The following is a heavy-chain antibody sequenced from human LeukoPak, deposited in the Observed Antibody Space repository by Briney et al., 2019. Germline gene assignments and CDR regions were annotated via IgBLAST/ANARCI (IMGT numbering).Heavy chain of an antibody. Sequence: PGRSLRLSCAASGFSFGDYVMHWVRQAPGKGLEWVSGISWNSGNIAYADSVKGRFTISRDNAKNSVYLQMNSLRAEDTAVYYCARDRIRGYSYGYHYFDYWRERTLLSVPS. J-gene: IGHJ4*02. D-gene: IGHD5-18*01. V-gene: IGHV3-9*01. CDR1: GFSFGDYV. CDR2: ISWNSGNI. CDR3: ARDRIRGYSYGYHYFDY.